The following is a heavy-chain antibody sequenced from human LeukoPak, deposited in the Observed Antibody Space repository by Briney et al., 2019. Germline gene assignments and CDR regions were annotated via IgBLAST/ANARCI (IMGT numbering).Heavy chain of an antibody. V-gene: IGHV4-30-4*08. D-gene: IGHD6-13*01. CDR2: IYYSGST. CDR1: GGSISSGDYY. J-gene: IGHJ4*02. Sequence: SQTLSLTCTVSGGSISSGDYYWSWIRQPPGKGLEWIGYIYYSGSTNYNPSLKSRVTISVDTSKNQFSLKLSSVTAADTAVYYCARTDAAYSSLNYWGQGTLVTVSS. CDR3: ARTDAAYSSLNY.